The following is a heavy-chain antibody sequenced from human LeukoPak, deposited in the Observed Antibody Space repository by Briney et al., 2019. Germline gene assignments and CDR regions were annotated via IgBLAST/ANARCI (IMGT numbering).Heavy chain of an antibody. CDR2: INTDGSRI. CDR1: GFTFSSYW. J-gene: IGHJ5*02. D-gene: IGHD6-13*01. Sequence: PGGSLRLSCAASGFTFSSYWMHWVRQAPGKGLVWVSRINTDGSRINYADSVKGRFTISRDNSKNTLYLQMNSLRDEDTAVYYCAKGYGQQLINNWFDPWGQGTLVTVSS. V-gene: IGHV3-74*01. CDR3: AKGYGQQLINNWFDP.